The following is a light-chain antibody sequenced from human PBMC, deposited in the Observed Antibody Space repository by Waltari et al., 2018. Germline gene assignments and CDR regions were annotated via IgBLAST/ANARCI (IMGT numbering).Light chain of an antibody. CDR3: QHYVRLPVS. V-gene: IGKV3-20*01. J-gene: IGKJ1*01. Sequence: EIVLTQSPGTLSLSPGDRDPLSCRASQSVGRSLTWYQQKPGQAPRLLIYGASSRATGIPDRFSGSGSGTDFSLTISRLEPEDFALYYCQHYVRLPVSFGQGTKVDIK. CDR1: QSVGRS. CDR2: GAS.